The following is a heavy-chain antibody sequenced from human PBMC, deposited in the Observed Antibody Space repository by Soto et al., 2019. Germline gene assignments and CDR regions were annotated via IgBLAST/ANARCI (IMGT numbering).Heavy chain of an antibody. CDR2: ISAYNGNT. J-gene: IGHJ4*02. V-gene: IGHV1-18*01. Sequence: QVQLVQSGAEVKKPGASVKVSCKASGYTFTSYAISWVRQAPGQGLEWMGWISAYNGNTKYAQKLQGRVTMTTDTSTSTGYMEPRGLRSDDTAVYYCAREVPPEDYWGQGTLVTVSS. CDR1: GYTFTSYA. CDR3: AREVPPEDY. D-gene: IGHD1-1*01.